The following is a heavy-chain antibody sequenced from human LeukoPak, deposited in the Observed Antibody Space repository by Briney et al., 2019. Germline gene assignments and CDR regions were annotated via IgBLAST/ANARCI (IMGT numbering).Heavy chain of an antibody. CDR2: INHSGST. V-gene: IGHV4-34*01. J-gene: IGHJ3*02. Sequence: TSETLSLNCAVYGGSFSGYYWSWIRQPPGKGLEWIGEINHSGSTNYNPSLNSRVTISVDTSKNQFSLKLSSVTAADTAVYYCARGGGPNIVVVPAAIHRKAFDIWGQGTMVTVSS. CDR3: ARGGGPNIVVVPAAIHRKAFDI. CDR1: GGSFSGYY. D-gene: IGHD2-2*01.